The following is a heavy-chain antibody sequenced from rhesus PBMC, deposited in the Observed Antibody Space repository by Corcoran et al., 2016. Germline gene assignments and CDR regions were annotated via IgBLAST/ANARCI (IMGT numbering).Heavy chain of an antibody. CDR3: ARGGGTVTRTSQKVAY. V-gene: IGHV4-169*01. J-gene: IGHJ4*01. D-gene: IGHD5-24*01. CDR2: IYGNGSST. Sequence: QLQLQESGPGLVKPSETLSVTCAVSGGSISSSYWRWIRQAPGKGMEWIGYIYGNGSSTNYNPSLKSRGTLLVDTSKNQLSLKLSSVTTADTAVYYCARGGGTVTRTSQKVAYWGQGVLVTVSS. CDR1: GGSISSSY.